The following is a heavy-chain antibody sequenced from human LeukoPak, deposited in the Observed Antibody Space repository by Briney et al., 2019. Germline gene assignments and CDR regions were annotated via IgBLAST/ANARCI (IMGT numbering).Heavy chain of an antibody. CDR2: INQDGGEI. D-gene: IGHD1-26*01. V-gene: IGHV3-7*03. CDR1: GFTFSSSW. Sequence: GGSLRLSCAASGFTFSSSWMTWVRQAPGKGLEWVASINQDGGEIHYVDSVKGRFTISRDNAKNSLYLQMNSLRDDDMALYYCARGNSGSYSQDWFDPWGQGTLVTVSS. CDR3: ARGNSGSYSQDWFDP. J-gene: IGHJ5*02.